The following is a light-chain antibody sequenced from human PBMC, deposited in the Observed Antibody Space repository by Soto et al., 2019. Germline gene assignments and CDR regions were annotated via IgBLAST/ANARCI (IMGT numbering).Light chain of an antibody. V-gene: IGKV2-28*01. J-gene: IGKJ1*01. CDR1: QSLLHSNGYNY. Sequence: DIVMTQSPLSLPVTPGEPASISCRSSQSLLHSNGYNYLDWYLQKPGQSPQLLIFGASTRASGVPDRFSGDGSGTDFTLTVTSLHSEDFGIYYCQQYTDWPPTFGQGTKVDIK. CDR3: QQYTDWPPT. CDR2: GAS.